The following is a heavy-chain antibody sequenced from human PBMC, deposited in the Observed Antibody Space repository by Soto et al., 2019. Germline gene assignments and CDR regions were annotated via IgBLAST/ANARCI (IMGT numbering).Heavy chain of an antibody. J-gene: IGHJ5*02. CDR3: AIDLVRIAAAGGWFDP. Sequence: QVQLVQSGAEVKKPGSSVKVSCKASGGTFSSYAISWVRQAPGHGLEWMGGIIPIFGTANYAQTFQGRVTITADESTSTAYMELSSRRSEDTAVYYCAIDLVRIAAAGGWFDPWGQGTLVTVSS. CDR2: IIPIFGTA. V-gene: IGHV1-69*01. CDR1: GGTFSSYA. D-gene: IGHD6-13*01.